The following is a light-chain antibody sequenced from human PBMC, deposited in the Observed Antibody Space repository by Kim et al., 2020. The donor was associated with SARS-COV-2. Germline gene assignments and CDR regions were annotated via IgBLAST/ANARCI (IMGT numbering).Light chain of an antibody. J-gene: IGLJ2*01. V-gene: IGLV2-14*01. CDR2: DVS. CDR1: SSDVGGYNY. Sequence: QSALTQPASVSGTPGQSITNSCTGTSSDVGGYNYVPWYQQHPGKAPKLMNYDVSKRPSGVSNRFSSSKSGNTASLTISGLQAEGEADYYCCTYTSSSTVFGGGTQLTVL. CDR3: CTYTSSSTV.